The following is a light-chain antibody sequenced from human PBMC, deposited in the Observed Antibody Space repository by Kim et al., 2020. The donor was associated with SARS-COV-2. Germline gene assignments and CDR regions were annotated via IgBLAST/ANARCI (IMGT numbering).Light chain of an antibody. Sequence: PGQTASITCSGDKLGDKYAFWYQQKPGQSPVLVIYQDSKRPSGIPERFSGSNSGNTATLTISGTQAMDEADYYCQAWDSSTGDYVFGTGTKVTVL. CDR2: QDS. V-gene: IGLV3-1*01. CDR1: KLGDKY. J-gene: IGLJ1*01. CDR3: QAWDSSTGDYV.